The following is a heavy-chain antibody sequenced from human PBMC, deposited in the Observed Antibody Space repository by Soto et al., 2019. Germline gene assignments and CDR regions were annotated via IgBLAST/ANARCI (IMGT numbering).Heavy chain of an antibody. J-gene: IGHJ4*02. CDR1: GFTFSSYA. CDR3: AKDRHSSGQPHYFDY. Sequence: GGSLRLSCAASGFTFSSYAMSWVRQAPGKGLEWVSAISGSGGSTYYADSVKGRFTISRDNSKNTLYLQMNSLRAEDTAVYYCAKDRHSSGQPHYFDYWGQGTLVTVSS. D-gene: IGHD6-19*01. V-gene: IGHV3-23*01. CDR2: ISGSGGST.